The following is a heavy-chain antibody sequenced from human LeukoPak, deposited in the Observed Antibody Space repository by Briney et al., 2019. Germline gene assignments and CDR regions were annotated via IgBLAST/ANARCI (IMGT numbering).Heavy chain of an antibody. CDR3: AKGGYSFHYAFDY. D-gene: IGHD5-18*01. J-gene: IGHJ4*02. Sequence: GGSLRLSCAASGFIFSNYAMNWVRQAPGKGLEWVSSITSSSAYIYYADSVKGRFTISRDNAKNSLFLQMNSLRAEDTAVYYCAKGGYSFHYAFDYWGQGTLVTVS. CDR2: ITSSSAYI. V-gene: IGHV3-21*04. CDR1: GFIFSNYA.